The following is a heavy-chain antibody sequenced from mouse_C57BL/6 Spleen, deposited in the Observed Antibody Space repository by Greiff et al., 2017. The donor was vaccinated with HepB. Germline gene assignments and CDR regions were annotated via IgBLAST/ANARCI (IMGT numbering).Heavy chain of an antibody. CDR3: ASGLYYFDY. J-gene: IGHJ2*01. V-gene: IGHV1-50*01. Sequence: QVQLKQPGAELVKPGASVKLSCKASGYTFTSYWMQWVKQRPGQGLEWIGEIDPSDSYTNYNQKFKGKATLTVDTSSSTAYMQLSSLTSEDSAVYYCASGLYYFDYWGQGTTLTVSS. CDR1: GYTFTSYW. CDR2: IDPSDSYT.